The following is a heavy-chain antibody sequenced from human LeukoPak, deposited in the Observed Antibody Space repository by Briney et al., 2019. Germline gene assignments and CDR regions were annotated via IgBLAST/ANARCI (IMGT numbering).Heavy chain of an antibody. V-gene: IGHV3-21*01. CDR2: IASGTTYI. CDR1: GFTFSDYN. D-gene: IGHD2-2*01. Sequence: GGSLRLSCAASGFTFSDYNMNWVRQSPEKGLEWVSSIASGTTYIYYADSVRGRFTLSRDNAKNSLYLQMNSLRAEDTAVYYCAAVVPATIPRDYWGQGTLVTVSS. J-gene: IGHJ4*02. CDR3: AAVVPATIPRDY.